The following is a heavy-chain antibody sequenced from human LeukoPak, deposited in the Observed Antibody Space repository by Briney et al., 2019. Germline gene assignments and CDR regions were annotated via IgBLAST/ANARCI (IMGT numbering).Heavy chain of an antibody. CDR2: IIPIFGTA. V-gene: IGHV1-69*13. CDR3: ARGGKYCSGGSCYSRAFDY. D-gene: IGHD2-15*01. Sequence: SVTVSCTASGGTFSSYAISWVRQAPGQGLEWMGGIIPIFGTANYAQKFQGRVTITADESTSTAYMELSSLRSEDTAVYYCARGGKYCSGGSCYSRAFDYWGQGTLVTVSS. CDR1: GGTFSSYA. J-gene: IGHJ4*02.